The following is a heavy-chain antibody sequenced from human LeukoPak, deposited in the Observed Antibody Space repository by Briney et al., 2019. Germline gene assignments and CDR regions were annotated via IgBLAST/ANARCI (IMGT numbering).Heavy chain of an antibody. Sequence: GSLRLSCAASGFTFSNYWMTWVRQSPGKGLEWVAIIKLDGSGKYHVDSVKGRFTISRDNAKNSLYLQMSSLRAEDTAVYYCARGGHRQKEFWGQGTLVTVSS. CDR3: ARGGHRQKEF. D-gene: IGHD3-10*01. CDR2: IKLDGSGK. V-gene: IGHV3-7*01. J-gene: IGHJ4*02. CDR1: GFTFSNYW.